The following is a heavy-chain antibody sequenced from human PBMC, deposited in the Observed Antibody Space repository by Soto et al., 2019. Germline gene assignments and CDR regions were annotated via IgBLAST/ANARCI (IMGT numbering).Heavy chain of an antibody. J-gene: IGHJ4*02. V-gene: IGHV3-23*01. CDR3: AKDRNYPRDQFHY. Sequence: GGSLRLSCAASGFTFSTYALSWVRQAPGKGLEWVSAISTNGQGIYYADSVRGRFTISRDNSKNTIFLHMDSLRAEDTAVYYCAKDRNYPRDQFHYWGQGTLVTVSS. D-gene: IGHD1-7*01. CDR1: GFTFSTYA. CDR2: ISTNGQGI.